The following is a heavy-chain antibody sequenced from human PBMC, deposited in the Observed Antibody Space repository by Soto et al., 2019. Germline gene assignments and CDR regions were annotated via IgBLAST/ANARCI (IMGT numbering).Heavy chain of an antibody. J-gene: IGHJ4*02. V-gene: IGHV3-23*01. CDR3: AKDRNYPRDQFHY. Sequence: GGSLRLSCAASGFTFSTYALSWVRQAPGKGLEWVSAISTNGQGIYYADSVRGRFTISRDNSKNTIFLHMDSLRAEDTAVYYCAKDRNYPRDQFHYWGQGTLVTVSS. D-gene: IGHD1-7*01. CDR1: GFTFSTYA. CDR2: ISTNGQGI.